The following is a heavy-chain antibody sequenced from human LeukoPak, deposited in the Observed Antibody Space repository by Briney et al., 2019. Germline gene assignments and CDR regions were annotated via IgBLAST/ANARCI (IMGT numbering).Heavy chain of an antibody. D-gene: IGHD2-15*01. CDR2: IYTSGST. Sequence: PSETLSLTCTVSGGSISSSSYYWSWIRQPAGKGLEWIGRIYTSGSTNYNPSLKSRVTMSVDTSKNQFSLKLSSVTAADTAVYYCARIRSGISGYFDYWGQGTLVTVSS. J-gene: IGHJ4*02. CDR3: ARIRSGISGYFDY. V-gene: IGHV4-61*02. CDR1: GGSISSSSYY.